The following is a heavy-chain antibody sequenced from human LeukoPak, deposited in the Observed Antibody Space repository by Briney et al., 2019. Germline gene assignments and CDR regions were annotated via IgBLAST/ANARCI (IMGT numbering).Heavy chain of an antibody. J-gene: IGHJ3*02. CDR3: ARAEGLGSYYYDSSGYLLAFDI. CDR2: IIPILGIA. D-gene: IGHD3-22*01. CDR1: GGTFSSYA. V-gene: IGHV1-69*04. Sequence: ASVKVSCKASGGTFSSYAISWVRQAPGQGLGWMGRIIPILGIANYAQKFQGRVTITADKSTSTAYMELSSLRSEDTAVYYCARAEGLGSYYYDSSGYLLAFDIWGQGTMVTVSS.